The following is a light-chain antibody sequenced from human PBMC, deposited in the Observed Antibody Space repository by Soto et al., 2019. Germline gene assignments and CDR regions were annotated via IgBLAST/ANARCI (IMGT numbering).Light chain of an antibody. J-gene: IGKJ4*01. V-gene: IGKV3-20*01. CDR2: GAS. CDR3: QQYGRSALT. Sequence: EVVMKQSPATLSVSPGEGATLSCRASQSVSSSQLAWYQQKPGQAPRLLIYGASSRPTGIPDRFSGSGSGTDFTLTISRLEPEDFAVYYCQQYGRSALTFGGGTKGDIK. CDR1: QSVSSSQ.